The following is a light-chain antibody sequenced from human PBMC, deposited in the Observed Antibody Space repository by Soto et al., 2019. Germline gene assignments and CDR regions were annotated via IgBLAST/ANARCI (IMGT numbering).Light chain of an antibody. CDR2: EVS. V-gene: IGLV2-14*01. CDR1: SSDVGAYDF. Sequence: QSALTQPASVSGSPGQSVTISCTGTSSDVGAYDFVSWYQQHPGKAPKLMIYEVSDRPSGVSNRFSGSKSGNTASLTISGLQAEDDADYYCSSYTSSNVLFGGGTQLTVL. CDR3: SSYTSSNVL. J-gene: IGLJ2*01.